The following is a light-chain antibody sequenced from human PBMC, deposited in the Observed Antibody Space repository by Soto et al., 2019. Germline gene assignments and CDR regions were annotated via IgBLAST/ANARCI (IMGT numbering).Light chain of an antibody. V-gene: IGKV3-20*01. J-gene: IGKJ2*01. CDR3: QQYGSSPPYI. CDR1: QSVSSSY. CDR2: GAS. Sequence: EIVLTQSPGTLSLSPGERATLSCRASQSVSSSYLAWYQQKPGQAPRLLIYGASSRATGIPDRFSGSGSGTDFTLTISRLEPEDFVVYYCQQYGSSPPYIFGQGTKLEIK.